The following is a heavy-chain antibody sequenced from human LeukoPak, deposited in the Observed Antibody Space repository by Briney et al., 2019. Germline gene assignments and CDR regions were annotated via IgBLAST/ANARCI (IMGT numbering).Heavy chain of an antibody. D-gene: IGHD6-13*01. CDR2: MNPNSGNT. V-gene: IGHV1-8*02. J-gene: IGHJ5*02. CDR1: GYTFTSYG. Sequence: ASVKVSCKASGYTFTSYGISWVRQATGQGLEWMGWMNPNSGNTGYAQKFQGRVTMTRNTSISTAYMELSSLRSEDTAVYYCARVEKYTSSGPTDPWGQGTLATVSS. CDR3: ARVEKYTSSGPTDP.